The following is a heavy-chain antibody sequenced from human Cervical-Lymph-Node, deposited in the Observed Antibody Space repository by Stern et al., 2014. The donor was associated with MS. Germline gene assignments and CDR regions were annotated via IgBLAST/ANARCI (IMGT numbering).Heavy chain of an antibody. CDR3: ARDGVDSGMWS. J-gene: IGHJ4*02. D-gene: IGHD5-18*01. CDR2: IIPIFGTT. Sequence: QVQLVQSGAEVKKPGSSVKVSCKASGDTFNNYAISWVRQPPGPGLEWMGRIIPIFGTTDYAQKFQGRLTITAHDSTSTAYIDLSSVRSEGTAVYYCARDGVDSGMWSWGQGTLVTVSS. V-gene: IGHV1-69*18. CDR1: GDTFNNYA.